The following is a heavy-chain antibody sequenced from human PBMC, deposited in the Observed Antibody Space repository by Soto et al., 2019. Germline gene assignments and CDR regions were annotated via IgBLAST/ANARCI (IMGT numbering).Heavy chain of an antibody. J-gene: IGHJ6*02. CDR2: IKQDGSEK. CDR3: ARDHSTYFLYYYYGMAV. CDR1: GFTFSSYW. V-gene: IGHV3-7*05. Sequence: PGGSLRLSCAASGFTFSSYWMSWVRQAPGRGLEWVANIKQDGSEKYYVDSVKGRFTISRDNAKNSLYLQMNSLRAEDTAVYYCARDHSTYFLYYYYGMAVWGQGTTVTVSS. D-gene: IGHD1-26*01.